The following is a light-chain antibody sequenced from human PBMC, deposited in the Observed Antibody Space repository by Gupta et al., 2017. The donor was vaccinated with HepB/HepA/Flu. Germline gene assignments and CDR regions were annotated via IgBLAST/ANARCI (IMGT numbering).Light chain of an antibody. CDR3: AAWDDSLSGWV. Sequence: RVTISCSGSSSNIGNNYVYWYQHLPGTAPNLLIYRHDQRPSGVPGRFSASKSGASASLAISGLRSEDEADYYCAAWDDSLSGWVFGGGTKLTVL. CDR2: RHD. CDR1: SSNIGNNY. V-gene: IGLV1-47*01. J-gene: IGLJ2*01.